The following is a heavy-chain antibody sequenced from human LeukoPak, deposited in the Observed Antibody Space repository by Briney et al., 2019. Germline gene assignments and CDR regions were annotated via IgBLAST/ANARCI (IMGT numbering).Heavy chain of an antibody. CDR2: IYTSGST. J-gene: IGHJ5*02. CDR1: GGSISSFF. Sequence: PETLSLTRTVSGGSISSFFWSWIRQPPGKGLEWIGHIYTSGSTNYNPSLKSRVTISVDTSKNQCSLKLSSVTAADTAVYYCARHPRGYSSWFDPWGQGTRVTVSS. CDR3: ARHPRGYSSWFDP. D-gene: IGHD5-18*01. V-gene: IGHV4-4*09.